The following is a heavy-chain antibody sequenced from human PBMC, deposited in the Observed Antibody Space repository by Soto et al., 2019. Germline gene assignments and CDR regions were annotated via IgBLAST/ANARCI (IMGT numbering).Heavy chain of an antibody. Sequence: TLSLSCAVSGASISSGDYYWSWIRQPPGKGLEWIGYIYYSGSTNYNPSLKSRVTISVDTSKNQFSLKLSSVTAADTAVYYCATTVTTYAFDLWGQGTMVTVSS. D-gene: IGHD4-17*01. V-gene: IGHV4-30-4*01. CDR1: GASISSGDYY. CDR3: ATTVTTYAFDL. J-gene: IGHJ3*01. CDR2: IYYSGST.